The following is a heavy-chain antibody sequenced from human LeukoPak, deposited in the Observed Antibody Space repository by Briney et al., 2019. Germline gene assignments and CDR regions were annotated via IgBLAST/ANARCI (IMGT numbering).Heavy chain of an antibody. J-gene: IGHJ4*02. Sequence: ASVKVSCKAPGYTFTSYGISWVRQAPGQGLEWMGWISAYNGNTNYAQKLQGRVTMTTDTSTSTAYMELRSLGSDDTAVYYCARVELLMVYALSGYWGQGTLVTVSS. CDR1: GYTFTSYG. CDR2: ISAYNGNT. D-gene: IGHD2-8*01. V-gene: IGHV1-18*01. CDR3: ARVELLMVYALSGY.